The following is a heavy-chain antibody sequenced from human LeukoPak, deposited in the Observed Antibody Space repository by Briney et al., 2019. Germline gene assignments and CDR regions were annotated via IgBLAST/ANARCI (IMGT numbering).Heavy chain of an antibody. D-gene: IGHD3-22*01. CDR2: IHSDGSRT. J-gene: IGHJ4*02. Sequence: PGXXLRLSCAASGFTFSSYWMHWVRQAPGKGLGWVSRIHSDGSRTIYADSVRGRFTISRDEGKSTLYLQMNSLRAEDTAVYYCARSGWPYYFDYWGQGTLVTVSS. V-gene: IGHV3-74*01. CDR1: GFTFSSYW. CDR3: ARSGWPYYFDY.